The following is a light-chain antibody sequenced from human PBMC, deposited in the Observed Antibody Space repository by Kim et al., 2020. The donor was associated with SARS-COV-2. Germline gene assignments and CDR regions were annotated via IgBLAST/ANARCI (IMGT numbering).Light chain of an antibody. CDR3: QQYYTTPIT. CDR2: GAS. J-gene: IGKJ5*01. CDR1: QSVLSSSNNQNY. V-gene: IGKV4-1*01. Sequence: ATITCKSSQSVLSSSNNQNYLGWHQQKPGQPPRLLIYGASSRKSGVPDRFGGSVSGTDFTLTISSLRAEDVAVYYCQQYYTTPITFGQGTRLEIK.